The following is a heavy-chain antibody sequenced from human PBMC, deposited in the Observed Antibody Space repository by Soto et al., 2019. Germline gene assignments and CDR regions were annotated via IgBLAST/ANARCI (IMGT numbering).Heavy chain of an antibody. CDR2: INPSGGST. CDR1: GYTFTSYY. V-gene: IGHV1-46*01. Sequence: ASVKVSCKXSGYTFTSYYMHWVRQAPGQGLEWMGIINPSGGSTSYAQKSQGRVTMTRDTSTSTVYMELSSLRSEDTAVYYCARDPYYYDSSGYYPFDYWGQGTLVTVSS. J-gene: IGHJ4*02. CDR3: ARDPYYYDSSGYYPFDY. D-gene: IGHD3-22*01.